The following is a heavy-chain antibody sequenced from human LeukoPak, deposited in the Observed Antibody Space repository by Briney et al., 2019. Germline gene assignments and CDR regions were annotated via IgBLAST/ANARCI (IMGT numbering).Heavy chain of an antibody. J-gene: IGHJ5*02. V-gene: IGHV4-34*01. CDR2: INHSGST. CDR3: ARKIGRTRPTYNWFDP. Sequence: SETLSLTCAVYGGSFSGYYWSWIRQPPGKGLEWIGEINHSGSTSYNPSLKSRVTISVDTSKNQFSLKLSSVTAADTAVYYCARKIGRTRPTYNWFDPWGQGTLVTVSS. CDR1: GGSFSGYY. D-gene: IGHD2-2*01.